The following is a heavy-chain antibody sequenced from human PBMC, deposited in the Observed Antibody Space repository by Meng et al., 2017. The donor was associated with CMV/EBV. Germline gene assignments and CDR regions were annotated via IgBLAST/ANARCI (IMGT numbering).Heavy chain of an antibody. CDR2: IKQDGSEK. J-gene: IGHJ6*02. CDR3: ARDREEVRFLEWLNCYYYYDMDV. CDR1: GSTFSSYW. V-gene: IGHV3-7*01. D-gene: IGHD3-3*01. Sequence: GGPLRPSCAASGSTFSSYWMSWVRQAPGKGLEWVANIKQDGSEKYYVDSVKGRFTISRDNAKNSLYLQMNSLRAEDTAVYYCARDREEVRFLEWLNCYYYYDMDVWGQGTTVTVSS.